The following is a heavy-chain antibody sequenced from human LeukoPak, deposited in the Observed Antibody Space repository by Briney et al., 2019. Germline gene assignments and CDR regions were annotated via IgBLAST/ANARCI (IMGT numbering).Heavy chain of an antibody. CDR3: ARVAAGYSVNYFDY. V-gene: IGHV3-48*02. J-gene: IGHJ4*02. CDR2: ISTGSSTT. CDR1: EFAFSTYN. D-gene: IGHD4-23*01. Sequence: GGSLRLSCAASEFAFSTYNMNWVRQAPGKGLEWVSYISTGSSTTYYADSVEGRFTISRDNVENSLYLQMNSLRDEDTAVYYCARVAAGYSVNYFDYWGQGTLVTVSS.